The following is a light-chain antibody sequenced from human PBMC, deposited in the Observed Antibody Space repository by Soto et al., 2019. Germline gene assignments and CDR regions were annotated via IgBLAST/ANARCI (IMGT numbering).Light chain of an antibody. Sequence: QSALTQPASVSGSPGQSITISCTGTSSDVGAYNYVSWYQQHPGEAPRLMIYDVSYRPSGVSNRFSGSKSGNTASLTISGLGAEDEAEYYCSSYSSISYVIFGGGTKLTVL. J-gene: IGLJ2*01. CDR3: SSYSSISYVI. V-gene: IGLV2-14*01. CDR1: SSDVGAYNY. CDR2: DVS.